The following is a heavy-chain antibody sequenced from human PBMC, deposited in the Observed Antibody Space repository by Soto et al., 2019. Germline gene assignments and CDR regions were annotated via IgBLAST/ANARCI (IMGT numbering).Heavy chain of an antibody. D-gene: IGHD2-15*01. Sequence: PGGSRRLSCAASGFTFRSYAMSWVRQALGQGQEWVSAISGSGGSTYYADSVKGRFTISRDNSKNTLYLQMNSLRAEDTAVYYYAKDSSVVSRHYYYYYGMDVWGQGTTVTVSS. CDR2: ISGSGGST. CDR1: GFTFRSYA. J-gene: IGHJ6*02. V-gene: IGHV3-23*01. CDR3: AKDSSVVSRHYYYYYGMDV.